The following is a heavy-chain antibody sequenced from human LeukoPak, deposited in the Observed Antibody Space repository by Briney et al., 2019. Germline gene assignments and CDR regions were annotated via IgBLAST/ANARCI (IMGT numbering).Heavy chain of an antibody. CDR1: GYSLNSHW. D-gene: IGHD3-10*01. Sequence: GESLKISCKGSGYSLNSHWIGWVRQMPGKGLEWMGIFHPGDSDTRYSPSFQGQVTISADKSISTAYLQWSSLKASDTAMYYCARRYGSGSYYSGLSFDYWGQGTLVTVSS. J-gene: IGHJ4*02. CDR3: ARRYGSGSYYSGLSFDY. V-gene: IGHV5-51*01. CDR2: FHPGDSDT.